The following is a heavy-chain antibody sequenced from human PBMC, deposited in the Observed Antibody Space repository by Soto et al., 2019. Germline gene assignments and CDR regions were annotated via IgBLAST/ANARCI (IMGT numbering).Heavy chain of an antibody. D-gene: IGHD4-4*01. J-gene: IGHJ4*02. CDR2: FYPGDSDT. CDR1: GYSFTSYW. V-gene: IGHV5-51*01. CDR3: ARGPDYSNFDY. Sequence: PGESLKVSCKTSGYSFTSYWIGWVSQMPGKGLEWMGVFYPGDSDTRYSPSFQGQVTISADKSISTAYLQWSSLKASDTAMYYCARGPDYSNFDYWGQGTLVTVSS.